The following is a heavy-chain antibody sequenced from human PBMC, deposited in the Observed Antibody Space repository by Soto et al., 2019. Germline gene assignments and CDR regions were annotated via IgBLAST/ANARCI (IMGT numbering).Heavy chain of an antibody. J-gene: IGHJ4*02. Sequence: GGSLRLSCAASGFTFSSYGMHWVRQAPGKGLEWVAVISYDGTNNYYTESVKGRFTISRDNSKNTLFLQMNSLRAEDTAMYFCAKETSEFGRGDGFDCWGQGTLVTVPQ. CDR1: GFTFSSYG. D-gene: IGHD3-16*01. V-gene: IGHV3-30*18. CDR3: AKETSEFGRGDGFDC. CDR2: ISYDGTNN.